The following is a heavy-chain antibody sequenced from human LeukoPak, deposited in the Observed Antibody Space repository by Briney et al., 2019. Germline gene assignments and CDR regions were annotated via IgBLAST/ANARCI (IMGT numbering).Heavy chain of an antibody. CDR3: ARGYGSGSYSGPGADY. CDR2: ISAYNGNT. V-gene: IGHV1-18*01. J-gene: IGHJ4*02. D-gene: IGHD3-10*01. Sequence: ASVKVSRKASGYTFPSYAMHWVRQAPGQRLEWMGWISAYNGNTYYAQKLQGRVTMTTDTSTSTAYMELRSLRSDDTAVYYCARGYGSGSYSGPGADYWGQGTLVTVSS. CDR1: GYTFPSYA.